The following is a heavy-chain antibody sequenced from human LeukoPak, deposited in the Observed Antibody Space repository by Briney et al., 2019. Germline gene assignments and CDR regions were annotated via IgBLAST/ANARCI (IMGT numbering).Heavy chain of an antibody. CDR1: GGSFSSHY. CDR2: IYNSGST. D-gene: IGHD1-14*01. CDR3: ATGNSEPHY. V-gene: IGHV4-59*11. J-gene: IGHJ4*02. Sequence: PSETLSLTCTVSGGSFSSHYWSWIRQPPGKGLEWIGYIYNSGSTNYNPSLKSRVTISVDTSKNQFSLKLSSVTAADTAVYYCATGNSEPHYWGQGTLVTVSS.